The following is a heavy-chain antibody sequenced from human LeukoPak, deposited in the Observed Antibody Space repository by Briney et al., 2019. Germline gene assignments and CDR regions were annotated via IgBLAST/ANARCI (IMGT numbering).Heavy chain of an antibody. CDR2: INPNSGGT. CDR3: ARGPSRDY. V-gene: IGHV1-2*02. J-gene: IGHJ4*02. CDR1: GYTFTGHY. Sequence: ASVKVSCKASGYTFTGHYMHWVRQAPGHGLEWMGWINPNSGGTNCAQKFQDRVTMTRDTSISTAYMELRRLRSDDTAVYYCARGPSRDYWGQGTLVTVSS.